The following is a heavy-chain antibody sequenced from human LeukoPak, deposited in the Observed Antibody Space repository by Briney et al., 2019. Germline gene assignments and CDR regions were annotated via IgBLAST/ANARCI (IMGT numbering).Heavy chain of an antibody. D-gene: IGHD5-18*01. J-gene: IGHJ3*02. V-gene: IGHV4-38-2*02. Sequence: PSETLSLTCTVSGYSISRGYFWGWIRQPPGKGLEWIGNIYHSGSIYYNPSLKSRVTISVDTSKNQFSLKLSSVTAADTAVYYCARPGVGSGRYGAFDNWGQGTMVTVSS. CDR1: GYSISRGYF. CDR2: IYHSGSI. CDR3: ARPGVGSGRYGAFDN.